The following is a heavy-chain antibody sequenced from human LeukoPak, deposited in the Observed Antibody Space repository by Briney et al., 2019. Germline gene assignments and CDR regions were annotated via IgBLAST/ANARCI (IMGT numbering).Heavy chain of an antibody. CDR3: ATDGSGSYSGFFDY. Sequence: ASVKVSCKVSGYTLTELSMHWVRQAPGKGLEWMGGFDPEDGETIYAQKFQGRVTMTEDTSTDTAYMELSSLRSEDTAVYYCATDGSGSYSGFFDYWGQGTLVTVSS. CDR2: FDPEDGET. J-gene: IGHJ4*02. D-gene: IGHD3-10*01. V-gene: IGHV1-24*01. CDR1: GYTLTELS.